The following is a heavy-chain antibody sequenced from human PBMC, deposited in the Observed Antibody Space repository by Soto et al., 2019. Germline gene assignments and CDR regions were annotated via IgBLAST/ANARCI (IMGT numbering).Heavy chain of an antibody. CDR1: GFTFSNAW. V-gene: IGHV3-15*01. Sequence: EVQLVESGGGLVKPGGSLRLSCAASGFTFSNAWMSWVRQAPGKGLEWVGRIKSKTDGGTTDYAAPVKGRFTISRDDSKNTLYLQMNSLKTEDTAVNYCTTDNLRWLQFVFDYWGQGTLVTVSS. CDR2: IKSKTDGGTT. D-gene: IGHD5-12*01. CDR3: TTDNLRWLQFVFDY. J-gene: IGHJ4*02.